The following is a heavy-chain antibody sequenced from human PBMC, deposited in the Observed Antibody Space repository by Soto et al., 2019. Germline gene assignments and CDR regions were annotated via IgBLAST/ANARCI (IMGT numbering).Heavy chain of an antibody. J-gene: IGHJ4*02. CDR1: GGSISSGEYY. CDR3: ARDRMYDSSGYYYPHCDY. CDR2: ISYSGST. V-gene: IGHV4-30-4*01. D-gene: IGHD3-22*01. Sequence: SETLSLTCTVSGGSISSGEYYWTWIRQPPGKGLEWIGYISYSGSTHYSPSLKSRVSITVDTSKNQFSLKLSSVTAADTAVYYCARDRMYDSSGYYYPHCDYWGQGTLVTVSS.